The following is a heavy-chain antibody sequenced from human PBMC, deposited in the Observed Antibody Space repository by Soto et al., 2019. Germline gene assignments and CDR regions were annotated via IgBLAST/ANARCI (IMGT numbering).Heavy chain of an antibody. J-gene: IGHJ3*02. Sequence: VSGNASGYTFTFRYLHWVRHAPGQALEWMGWITPFKSDTNYAQKFQDRVTITRDRSVSTAYMELSNLRSDDTAMYYCARSPFAGSDAFDIWGQGTMVTVSS. CDR1: GYTFTFRY. CDR3: ARSPFAGSDAFDI. CDR2: ITPFKSDT. D-gene: IGHD1-1*01. V-gene: IGHV1-45*02.